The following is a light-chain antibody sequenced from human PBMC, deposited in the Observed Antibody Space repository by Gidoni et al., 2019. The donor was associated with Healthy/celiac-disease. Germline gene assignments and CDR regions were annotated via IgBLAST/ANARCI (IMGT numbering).Light chain of an antibody. V-gene: IGKV1-39*01. J-gene: IGKJ1*01. CDR3: QQSYCTLWT. Sequence: DIQMRQSPSSLSASVGDRVTITCRASQSIRSDLNWYQQRPGKAPQLLIAAASGLQSGFPSRCSGTGTGIDFTLTISHLHPVASATYHFQQSYCTLWTFXQXIKVEIK. CDR1: QSIRSD. CDR2: AAS.